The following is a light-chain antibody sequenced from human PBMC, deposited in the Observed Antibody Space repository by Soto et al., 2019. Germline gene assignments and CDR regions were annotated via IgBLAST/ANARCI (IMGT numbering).Light chain of an antibody. CDR1: SSDIGGY. CDR3: SSFTSSSTRV. CDR2: EVS. J-gene: IGLJ2*01. Sequence: QSALTQPASVSGSPGQSITISCTGTSSDIGGYVSWYQQHPGKAPKLMIYEVSNRPSGVSNRFSASKSGNTASLTISGLQAEDEADYYCSSFTSSSTRVFGGGTKVTVL. V-gene: IGLV2-14*01.